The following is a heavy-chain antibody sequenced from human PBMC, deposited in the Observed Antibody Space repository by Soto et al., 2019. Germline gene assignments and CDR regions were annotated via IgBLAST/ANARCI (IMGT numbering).Heavy chain of an antibody. V-gene: IGHV3-23*01. CDR3: AKAPPIAAWVRNGCDP. Sequence: EVQLLESGGGLVQPGGSLRLSCAASGFTFSSYAMSWVRQAPGKGLEWVSAISGSGGSTYYADSVKGRFTISRDNSKNTLYLQRNSLRAEDTAVYYWAKAPPIAAWVRNGCDPWGQGTLVTVSS. CDR1: GFTFSSYA. J-gene: IGHJ5*02. D-gene: IGHD6-25*01. CDR2: ISGSGGST.